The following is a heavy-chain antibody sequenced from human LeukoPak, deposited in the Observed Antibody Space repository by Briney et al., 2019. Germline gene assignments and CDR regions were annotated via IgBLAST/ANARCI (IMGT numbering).Heavy chain of an antibody. J-gene: IGHJ4*02. CDR3: AKDLEYYGSGSYYNQWLFDY. D-gene: IGHD3-10*01. Sequence: GGSLRLSCAASGFTFSSYGMHWVRQAPGKGLEWVAVIRDDGSNKYYADSVKGRFTISRDNSKNTLYLQMNSLRAEDTAVYYCAKDLEYYGSGSYYNQWLFDYWGQGTLVTVSS. CDR2: IRDDGSNK. V-gene: IGHV3-30*02. CDR1: GFTFSSYG.